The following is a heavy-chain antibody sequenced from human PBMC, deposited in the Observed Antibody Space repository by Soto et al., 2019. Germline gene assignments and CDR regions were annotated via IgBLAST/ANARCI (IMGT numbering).Heavy chain of an antibody. Sequence: PSETLSLTCTVSGGSIISGDYYWSWIRQPPGKGLEWIGYIYYSGSTYYNPSLKSRVTISVDTSKNQFSLKLSSVTAADTAVYYCARDGTPIVVVAATDAFDIWGQGTMVTVSS. D-gene: IGHD2-15*01. CDR2: IYYSGST. CDR3: ARDGTPIVVVAATDAFDI. V-gene: IGHV4-30-4*01. J-gene: IGHJ3*02. CDR1: GGSIISGDYY.